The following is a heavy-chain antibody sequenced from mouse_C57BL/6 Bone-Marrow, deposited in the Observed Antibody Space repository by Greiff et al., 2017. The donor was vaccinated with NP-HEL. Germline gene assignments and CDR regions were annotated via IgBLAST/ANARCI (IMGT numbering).Heavy chain of an antibody. CDR2: IYPGDGDT. D-gene: IGHD4-1*01. CDR3: ARRNWADY. V-gene: IGHV1-82*01. J-gene: IGHJ2*01. CDR1: GYAFSSSW. Sequence: VQRVESGPELVKPGASVKISCKASGYAFSSSWMNWVKQRPGKGLEWIGRIYPGDGDTNYNGKVKGKATLTADKSSSTAYMQLSSLTSEDSAVYFCARRNWADYWGQGTTLTVSS.